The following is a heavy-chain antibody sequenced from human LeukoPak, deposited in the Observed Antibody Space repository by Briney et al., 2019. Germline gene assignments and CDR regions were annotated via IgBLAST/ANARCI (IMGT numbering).Heavy chain of an antibody. D-gene: IGHD3-3*01. V-gene: IGHV3-21*01. Sequence: PGGSLRLSCAPSGFTFSSYSMNWVRQAPGKGLEWVSSISSSSSYIYYADSVKGRFTISRDNAKNSLYLQMNSLRAEDTAVYYCARERITIFGVVTHFDYWGQGTLVTVSS. CDR1: GFTFSSYS. J-gene: IGHJ4*02. CDR3: ARERITIFGVVTHFDY. CDR2: ISSSSSYI.